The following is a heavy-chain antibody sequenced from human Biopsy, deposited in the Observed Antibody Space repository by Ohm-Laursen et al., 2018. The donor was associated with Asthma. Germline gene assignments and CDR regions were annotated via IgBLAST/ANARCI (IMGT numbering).Heavy chain of an antibody. J-gene: IGHJ6*02. Sequence: SVKVSCKTSGYTFNSAGITRVRQSPGQGLEWMGWISVYNGNTKVAQKLQDRVTMITDTSTSTAYMELRSLRSGDTAVYFCARAVDYSHYYGIDVWGQGTTVTVS. CDR2: ISVYNGNT. CDR3: ARAVDYSHYYGIDV. V-gene: IGHV1-18*01. CDR1: GYTFNSAG. D-gene: IGHD3-10*01.